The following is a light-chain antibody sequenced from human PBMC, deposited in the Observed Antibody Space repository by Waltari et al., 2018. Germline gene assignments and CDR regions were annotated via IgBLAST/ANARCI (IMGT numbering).Light chain of an antibody. CDR3: QTWDTVTAHVV. CDR1: KLAHKF. CDR2: QDH. Sequence: SYELTQPSSVSVSPGHTASIICSGAKLAHKFVSWYQQKPGQSPLLVIYQDHRRPSGIPERFSGSNSGNTATLTISGTQAMDEADYFCQTWDTVTAHVVFGGGTKLTVL. J-gene: IGLJ2*01. V-gene: IGLV3-1*01.